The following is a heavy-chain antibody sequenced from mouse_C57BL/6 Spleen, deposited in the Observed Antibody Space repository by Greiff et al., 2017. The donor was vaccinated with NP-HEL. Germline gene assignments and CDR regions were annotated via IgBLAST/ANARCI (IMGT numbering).Heavy chain of an antibody. CDR3: ARDRGYYYFDY. CDR1: GFTFSSYA. D-gene: IGHD2-3*01. J-gene: IGHJ2*01. V-gene: IGHV5-4*01. Sequence: EVKLVESGGGLVKPGGSLKLSCAASGFTFSSYAMSWVRQTPEKRLEWVATISDGGSYTYYPDNVKGRFTISRDNAKNNLYLQMSHLKSEDTAMYYCARDRGYYYFDYWGQSTTLTVSS. CDR2: ISDGGSYT.